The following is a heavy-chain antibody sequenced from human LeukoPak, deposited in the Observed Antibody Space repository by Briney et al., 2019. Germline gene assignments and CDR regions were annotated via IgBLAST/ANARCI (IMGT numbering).Heavy chain of an antibody. CDR1: GGSFSGYY. V-gene: IGHV4-34*01. Sequence: SETLSLTCAVYGGSFSGYYWSWIRQPPGKGLEWIGEINHSGSTNYNPSLKSRVTISVDTSKNQFSLKLSSVTAADTAVYYCARAEGIAASRPSGYWGQGTLVTVSS. D-gene: IGHD6-13*01. CDR3: ARAEGIAASRPSGY. CDR2: INHSGST. J-gene: IGHJ4*02.